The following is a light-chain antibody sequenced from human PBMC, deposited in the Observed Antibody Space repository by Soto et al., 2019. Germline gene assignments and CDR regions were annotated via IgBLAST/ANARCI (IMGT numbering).Light chain of an antibody. J-gene: IGLJ1*01. CDR2: EVR. V-gene: IGLV2-14*03. Sequence: SISKTKTSSDVGAYDFVSWYQQHPDKAPKLMIYEVRNRPSGVSNRFSGSKSVNTATLTISGLQAEDEADYYCSSYTTSSTRVFGTGTKATVL. CDR3: SSYTTSSTRV. CDR1: SSDVGAYDF.